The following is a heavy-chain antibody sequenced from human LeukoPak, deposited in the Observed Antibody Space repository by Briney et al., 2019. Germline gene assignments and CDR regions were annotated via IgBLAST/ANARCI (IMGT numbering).Heavy chain of an antibody. CDR3: ANPPMAHFGT. D-gene: IGHD5-24*01. Sequence: ASVKLSCKASGSIVTTSGIIWVRQAPGQGRDWMGWVSSYEGATKYAQKFQDRVTMTRDLSTSTAYVELKDLTSDDTAVYFCANPPMAHFGTWGQGTLVSVSS. CDR2: VSSYEGAT. CDR1: GSIVTTSG. J-gene: IGHJ5*02. V-gene: IGHV1-18*01.